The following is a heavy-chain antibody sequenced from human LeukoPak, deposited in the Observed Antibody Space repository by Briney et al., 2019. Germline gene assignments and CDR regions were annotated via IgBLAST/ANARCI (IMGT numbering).Heavy chain of an antibody. CDR1: GGSFXGYY. Sequence: TLSLTCAVYGGSFXGYYWSWIRQPPGKGLEWIGYIYYSGSTNYNPSLKSRVTISVDTSKNQFSLKLSSVTAADTAVYYCARHGVWGSSYYFDYWGQGTLVTVSS. CDR2: IYYSGST. J-gene: IGHJ4*02. CDR3: ARHGVWGSSYYFDY. D-gene: IGHD3-16*01. V-gene: IGHV4-59*08.